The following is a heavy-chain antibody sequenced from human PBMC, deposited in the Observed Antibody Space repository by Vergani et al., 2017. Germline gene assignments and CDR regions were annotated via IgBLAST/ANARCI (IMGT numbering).Heavy chain of an antibody. CDR2: INHSGST. CDR3: ARGVAPFWSGYRNWFDP. J-gene: IGHJ5*02. V-gene: IGHV4-34*01. CDR1: GGSSSGYY. Sequence: QVQLQQWGAGLLKPSETLSLTCAVYGGSSSGYYWSWIRQPPGKGLEWIGEINHSGSTNYNPSLKSRVTISVDTSKNQFSLKLSSVTAADTAVYYCARGVAPFWSGYRNWFDPWGQGTLVTVSS. D-gene: IGHD3-3*01.